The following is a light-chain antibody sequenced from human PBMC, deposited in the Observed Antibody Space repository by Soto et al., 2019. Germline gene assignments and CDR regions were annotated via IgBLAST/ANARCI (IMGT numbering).Light chain of an antibody. V-gene: IGKV3-15*01. Sequence: EIVMTQSPATLSVSPGERATLSCRASQSTYTNLAWYQHKPGQAPRLLIYGASTRDTAIPARFSGSGSGTEFTLTISSLQSEDFAVYYCQQYNKWPLTFGGGTKVEIQ. J-gene: IGKJ4*01. CDR1: QSTYTN. CDR2: GAS. CDR3: QQYNKWPLT.